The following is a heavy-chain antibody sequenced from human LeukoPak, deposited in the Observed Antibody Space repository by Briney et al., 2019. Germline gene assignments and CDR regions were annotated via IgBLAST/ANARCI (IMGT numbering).Heavy chain of an antibody. CDR1: GYTFTSYY. CDR3: ARTGYDFWSGLYYYGMDV. Sequence: ASVKVSCKASGYTFTSYYMHWVRQAPGQGLEWMGWISAYNGNTNYAQKLQGRVTMTTDTSTSTAYMELRSLRSDDTAVYYCARTGYDFWSGLYYYGMDVWGQGTTVTVSS. CDR2: ISAYNGNT. J-gene: IGHJ6*02. V-gene: IGHV1-18*01. D-gene: IGHD3-3*01.